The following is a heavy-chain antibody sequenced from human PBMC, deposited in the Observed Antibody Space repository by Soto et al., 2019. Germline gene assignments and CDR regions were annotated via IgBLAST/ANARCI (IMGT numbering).Heavy chain of an antibody. Sequence: EVQLVESGGGLVQPGGSLRLSCVASGFTFSNYWMYWVRQAPGEGLVWVSRINSDGSVSSYADSVKGRLTISRDNVKNTLYLQMDSLRAKDTAVYYCARGDCVGGTCYSLAGSFYYYMDVWGKGTTVTVFS. J-gene: IGHJ6*03. CDR3: ARGDCVGGTCYSLAGSFYYYMDV. V-gene: IGHV3-74*01. D-gene: IGHD2-15*01. CDR1: GFTFSNYW. CDR2: INSDGSVS.